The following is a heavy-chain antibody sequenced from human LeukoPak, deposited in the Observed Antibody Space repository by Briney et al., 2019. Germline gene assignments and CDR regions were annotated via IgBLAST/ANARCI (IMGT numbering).Heavy chain of an antibody. D-gene: IGHD2-8*01. CDR2: ISYDGSNK. CDR1: GFTFSSYA. CDR3: ARDRADIVLMVYAKDVRQPGYYGMDV. J-gene: IGHJ6*02. Sequence: GGSLRLSCAASGFTFSSYAMHWVRQAPGKGLEWVAVISYDGSNKYYADSVKGRFTISRDNSKNSLYLQMNSLRAEDTAVYYCARDRADIVLMVYAKDVRQPGYYGMDVWGQGTTVTVSS. V-gene: IGHV3-30-3*01.